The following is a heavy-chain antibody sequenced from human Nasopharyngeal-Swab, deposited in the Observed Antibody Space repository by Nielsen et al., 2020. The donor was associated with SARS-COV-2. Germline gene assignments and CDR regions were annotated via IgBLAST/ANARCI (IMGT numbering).Heavy chain of an antibody. V-gene: IGHV4-39*07. Sequence: SETLSLTCTVSGVSISSSSYYWGWIRQPPGKGLEWIGSIYYSGSTYYNPSLKSRVTISVDTSKNQFSLNLRSVTAADTAVYYCARDYYDSSGYYWDYWGQGTLVTVSS. CDR2: IYYSGST. CDR3: ARDYYDSSGYYWDY. J-gene: IGHJ4*02. D-gene: IGHD3-22*01. CDR1: GVSISSSSYY.